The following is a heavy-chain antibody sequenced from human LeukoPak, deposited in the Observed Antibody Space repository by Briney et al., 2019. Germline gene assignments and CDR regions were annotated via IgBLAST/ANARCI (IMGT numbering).Heavy chain of an antibody. CDR3: ARVVDTHFDY. CDR2: IKSDGITT. CDR1: GFTFSSYW. Sequence: GGSLRLSCAASGFTFSSYWMHWVRQAPGKGLVWVSRIKSDGITTTYADSVKGRFTISRDNAKNTLYLQMNSLRAEDTAVYYCARVVDTHFDYWGQGTLVTVSS. J-gene: IGHJ4*02. D-gene: IGHD5-18*01. V-gene: IGHV3-74*01.